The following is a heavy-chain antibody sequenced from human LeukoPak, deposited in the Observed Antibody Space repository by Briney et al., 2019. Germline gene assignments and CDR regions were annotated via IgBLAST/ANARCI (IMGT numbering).Heavy chain of an antibody. J-gene: IGHJ6*03. CDR2: ISSSSSYI. CDR3: ARDLNEYSGSSWYRTRRCYYMDV. D-gene: IGHD6-13*01. V-gene: IGHV3-21*01. CDR1: GFTFSSYS. Sequence: GGSLRLSCAASGFTFSSYSMNWVRQAPGKGLEWVSSISSSSSYIYYADSVKGRFTISRDNAKNSLYLQMNSLRAEDTAVYYCARDLNEYSGSSWYRTRRCYYMDVWGKGTTVTVSS.